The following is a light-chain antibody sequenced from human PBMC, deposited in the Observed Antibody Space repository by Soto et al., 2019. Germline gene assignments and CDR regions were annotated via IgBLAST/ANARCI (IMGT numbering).Light chain of an antibody. V-gene: IGKV1-39*01. CDR1: QNIDIY. CDR3: QQSNTTPWT. Sequence: DIQMTQSPSSLSASVGDSVTIACRASQNIDIYLNWYQQKPGKVPKLLIYAASGLQTGVPSRFSGGGSGTDFTLTISSLQPEDFATYYCQQSNTTPWTFGQGTKVDIK. CDR2: AAS. J-gene: IGKJ1*01.